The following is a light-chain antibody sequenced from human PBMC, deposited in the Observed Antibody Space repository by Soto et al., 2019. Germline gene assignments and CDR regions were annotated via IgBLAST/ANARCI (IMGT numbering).Light chain of an antibody. Sequence: QSVLTQPPSVSAAPGQRVTISCSESSSNIGNNYVSWYRQLPGTAPKLLIYDNNRRPSGISDRFSGSKSGTSATLDITGLQTGDEADYYCGTWDSSLNGVVFGGGTKLTVL. CDR3: GTWDSSLNGVV. J-gene: IGLJ2*01. V-gene: IGLV1-51*01. CDR2: DNN. CDR1: SSNIGNNY.